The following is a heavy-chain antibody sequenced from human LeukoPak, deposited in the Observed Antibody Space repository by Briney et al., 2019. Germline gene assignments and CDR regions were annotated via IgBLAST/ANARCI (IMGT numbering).Heavy chain of an antibody. D-gene: IGHD2-2*01. J-gene: IGHJ4*02. CDR1: GYTFTGYY. V-gene: IGHV1-2*02. CDR3: ARSTPLLGYCSSTSCYGGRTFDY. CDR2: INPNSGGT. Sequence: ASVKVSCKASGYTFTGYYMHWVRQAPGQGLEWMGWINPNSGGTNYAQKFQGRVTMTRDTSISTAYMELSRLRSDDTAVYYCARSTPLLGYCSSTSCYGGRTFDYWGQGTLVTVSS.